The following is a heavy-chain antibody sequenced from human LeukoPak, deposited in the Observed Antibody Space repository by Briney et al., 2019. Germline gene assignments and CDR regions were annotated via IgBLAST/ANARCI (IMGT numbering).Heavy chain of an antibody. D-gene: IGHD3-10*01. Sequence: EGSLRLSCAASGFTFSDYYMSWIRQAPGKGLEWVSYISSSGSTIYYADSVKGRFTISRDNAKNSLYLQMNSLRAEDTAVYYCASLGILLWFGETLVADYWGQGTLVTVSS. V-gene: IGHV3-11*04. CDR1: GFTFSDYY. CDR3: ASLGILLWFGETLVADY. J-gene: IGHJ4*02. CDR2: ISSSGSTI.